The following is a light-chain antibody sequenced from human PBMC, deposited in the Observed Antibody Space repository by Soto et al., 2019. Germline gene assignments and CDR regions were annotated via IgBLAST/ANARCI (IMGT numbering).Light chain of an antibody. CDR2: GAS. V-gene: IGKV3-15*01. CDR3: QQYNNWPPWT. CDR1: QSVSSN. Sequence: EIVMTQSPATLSVSPGERATLSCSASQSVSSNLAWYQQKPGQAPRLLIYGASTRATGIPARFSGSASGTELTITISSRQSEDVAVYYWQQYNNWPPWTFGQGTKVEIK. J-gene: IGKJ1*01.